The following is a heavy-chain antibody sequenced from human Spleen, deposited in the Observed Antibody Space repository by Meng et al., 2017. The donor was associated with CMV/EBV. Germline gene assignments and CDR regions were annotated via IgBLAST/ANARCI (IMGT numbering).Heavy chain of an antibody. D-gene: IGHD3-22*01. Sequence: SVKVSCKASGGIFRNYAFSWVRQAPGQGLEWMGGIITILKTANYAQKFQGRVTITTDESTTTAYMELSSLRSEDTAVYYCARVHLYYERPHYFDYWGQGTLVTVSS. V-gene: IGHV1-69*05. CDR3: ARVHLYYERPHYFDY. J-gene: IGHJ4*02. CDR2: IITILKTA. CDR1: GGIFRNYA.